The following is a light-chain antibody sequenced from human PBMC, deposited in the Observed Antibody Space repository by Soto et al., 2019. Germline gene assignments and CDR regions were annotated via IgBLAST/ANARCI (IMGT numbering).Light chain of an antibody. CDR3: QQYGSSPRT. V-gene: IGKV3-20*01. J-gene: IGKJ1*01. CDR2: GAS. CDR1: QSVTSSY. Sequence: EIVMTQSPGTLSLSPGERDTHSCRPSQSVTSSYLAWWQQTPGQAPRLLIYGASSRATGIPDRFSGSGSGTDFTLTISRLEPEDFAVYYCQQYGSSPRTFGQGTKVDIK.